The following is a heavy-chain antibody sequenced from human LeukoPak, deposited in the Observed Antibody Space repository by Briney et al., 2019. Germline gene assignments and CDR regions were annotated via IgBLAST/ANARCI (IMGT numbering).Heavy chain of an antibody. J-gene: IGHJ5*02. CDR2: ISSSSSYI. Sequence: PGGSLRLSCAASGFTFSSYSVNWVRQAPGKGLEWVSSISSSSSYIYYADSVKGRFTISRDNAKNSLYLQMNSLRAEDTAVYYCARFEELGSSTDPNWFDPWGQGTLVTVSS. D-gene: IGHD6-6*01. CDR3: ARFEELGSSTDPNWFDP. CDR1: GFTFSSYS. V-gene: IGHV3-21*01.